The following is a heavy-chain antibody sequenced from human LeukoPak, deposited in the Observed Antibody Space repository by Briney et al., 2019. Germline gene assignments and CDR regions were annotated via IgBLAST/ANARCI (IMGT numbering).Heavy chain of an antibody. V-gene: IGHV3-21*01. J-gene: IGHJ5*02. CDR2: ISSSSSYI. Sequence: GGSLRLSCAASGFTFSSYSMNWVRQAPGKGLEWVSSISSSSSYIYYADSVKGRFTISRDNAKNSLYLQMNSLRAEDTAVYYCASGNRWGTETNWFDPWGQGTLVTVSS. CDR1: GFTFSSYS. CDR3: ASGNRWGTETNWFDP. D-gene: IGHD2-8*02.